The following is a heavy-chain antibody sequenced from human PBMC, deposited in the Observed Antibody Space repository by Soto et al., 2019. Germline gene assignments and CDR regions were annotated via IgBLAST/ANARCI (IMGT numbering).Heavy chain of an antibody. J-gene: IGHJ3*02. CDR3: ARVNIAYYDSSGYPQPDAFDI. D-gene: IGHD3-22*01. CDR1: GGSISSGGYY. V-gene: IGHV4-31*03. CDR2: IYYSGST. Sequence: SETLSLTCTVSGGSISSGGYYWSWIRQHPGKGLEWIGYIYYSGSTYYNPSLKSRVTISVDTSKNQFSLKLSSVTAAYTAVYYCARVNIAYYDSSGYPQPDAFDIWGQGTMVTVSS.